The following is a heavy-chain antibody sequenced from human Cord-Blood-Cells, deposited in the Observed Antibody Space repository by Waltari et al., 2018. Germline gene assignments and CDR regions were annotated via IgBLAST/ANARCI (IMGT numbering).Heavy chain of an antibody. CDR1: GFTFSSYW. V-gene: IGHV3-7*01. J-gene: IGHJ2*01. CDR3: ARDPKTLWYFDL. Sequence: EVQLVESGGGLVQPGGSLRLSCAASGFTFSSYWMSWVRQAPGKGLGWVANIKQDGREKCYVDSVKGRFTISRDNAKNSLYLQMNSLRAEDTAVYYCARDPKTLWYFDLWGRGTLVTVSS. CDR2: IKQDGREK.